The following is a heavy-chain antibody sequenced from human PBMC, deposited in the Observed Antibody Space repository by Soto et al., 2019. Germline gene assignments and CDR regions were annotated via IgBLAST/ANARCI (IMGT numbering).Heavy chain of an antibody. J-gene: IGHJ5*02. D-gene: IGHD5-12*01. V-gene: IGHV4-59*01. Sequence: SETLSLTCTVSGGSISSYYWSWIRQPPGKGLEWIGYIYYSGSTNYNPSLKSRVTISVDTSKNQFSLKLSSVTAADTAVYYCAREGYGERKSWFDPWGQGTMVTVYS. CDR3: AREGYGERKSWFDP. CDR1: GGSISSYY. CDR2: IYYSGST.